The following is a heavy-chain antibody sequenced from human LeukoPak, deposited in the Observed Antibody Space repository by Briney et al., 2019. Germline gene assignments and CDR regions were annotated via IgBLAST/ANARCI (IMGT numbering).Heavy chain of an antibody. V-gene: IGHV5-10-1*01. CDR3: ARHGFMESPIDNWFEP. D-gene: IGHD5-24*01. CDR2: IDPSDSYT. J-gene: IGHJ5*02. Sequence: GESLKIFCKASGYSFTSYWISWVRQMPGEGLEWMGRIDPSDSYTNYSPSFQGHVTISADKSINTAYLQWSSLKASDTAMYYCARHGFMESPIDNWFEPWGQGTLVTVSS. CDR1: GYSFTSYW.